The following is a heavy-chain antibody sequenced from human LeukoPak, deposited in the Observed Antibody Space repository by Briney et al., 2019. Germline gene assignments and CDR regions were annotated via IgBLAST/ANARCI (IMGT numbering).Heavy chain of an antibody. Sequence: GASVKVSCKASGYTFTSYDINWGRQTPRQGLEWMGWMNPISGNTDYAQKFQGRVTITRSTYISTAYMELSSLRSEDTAVYYCARRAHVGGDYSLHGLFEPWPQGTLVSVSS. CDR2: MNPISGNT. J-gene: IGHJ5*02. D-gene: IGHD4-17*01. V-gene: IGHV1-8*03. CDR1: GYTFTSYD. CDR3: ARRAHVGGDYSLHGLFEP.